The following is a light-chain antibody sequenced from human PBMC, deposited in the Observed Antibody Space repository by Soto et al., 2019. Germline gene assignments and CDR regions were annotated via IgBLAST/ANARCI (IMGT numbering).Light chain of an antibody. V-gene: IGLV1-44*01. CDR2: SND. Sequence: QSVLTQPPSASGTPGQRVTISCSGSSSNIGSNTVNWYQQLPGTAPKLLVFSNDQRPSGVPDRFSGSKSGTSVSLAISGRQSEDEADYYCAAWDDSLNVWMFGGGTQLTVL. CDR3: AAWDDSLNVWM. J-gene: IGLJ3*02. CDR1: SSNIGSNT.